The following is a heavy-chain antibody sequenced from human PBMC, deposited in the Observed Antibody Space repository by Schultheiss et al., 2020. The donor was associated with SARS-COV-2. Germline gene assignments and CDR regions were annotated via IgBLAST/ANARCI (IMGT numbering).Heavy chain of an antibody. Sequence: GGSLRLSCAASGFTFSSYGMNWVRQAPGKGLEWVGRIKSKTDGGTTDYAAPVKGRFTISRDDSKNTLYLHMNSMKTEDTAVYYCARNDASSSSAFDIWGQGTMVTVAS. J-gene: IGHJ3*02. V-gene: IGHV3-15*01. D-gene: IGHD6-6*01. CDR2: IKSKTDGGTT. CDR1: GFTFSSYG. CDR3: ARNDASSSSAFDI.